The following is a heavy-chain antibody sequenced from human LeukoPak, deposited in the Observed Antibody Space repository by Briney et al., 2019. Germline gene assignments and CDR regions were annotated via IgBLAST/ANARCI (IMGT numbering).Heavy chain of an antibody. CDR2: ISWNSGSI. D-gene: IGHD6-19*01. CDR3: ARVLSRAVAGQALNY. Sequence: GGSLRLSCAASGFTFDDYAMHWVRQAPGKGLEWVSGISWNSGSIGYADSVKGRFTISRDNAKNSLYLQMNSLRAEDTALYYCARVLSRAVAGQALNYWGQGTLVTVSS. CDR1: GFTFDDYA. J-gene: IGHJ4*02. V-gene: IGHV3-9*01.